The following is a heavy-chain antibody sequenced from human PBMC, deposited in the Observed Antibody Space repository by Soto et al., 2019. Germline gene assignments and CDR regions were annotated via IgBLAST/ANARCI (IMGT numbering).Heavy chain of an antibody. CDR1: GGSISGHY. CDR3: VRVGSSGWSPDY. D-gene: IGHD6-19*01. Sequence: SDTLSLTCTVSGGSISGHYWIWIRQSPGKGLEWIGYVFYTGTTNYNPSLKSRVTLSADTSKNQFSLRLSSVTAADTAVYYCVRVGSSGWSPDYWGQGTLVTVSS. J-gene: IGHJ4*02. V-gene: IGHV4-59*11. CDR2: VFYTGTT.